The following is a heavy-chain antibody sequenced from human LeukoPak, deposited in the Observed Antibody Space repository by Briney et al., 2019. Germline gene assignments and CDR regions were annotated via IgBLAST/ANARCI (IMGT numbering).Heavy chain of an antibody. Sequence: ASVKVSCKASGYTFTGDYIHWVRRAPGQGLEWMGWINPNSGGTNYAQKFQGRVTMTRDTSISTAYMELSRLRSDDTAVYYCARGSPGGYSFDYWGQGTLVTVSS. V-gene: IGHV1-2*02. CDR1: GYTFTGDY. D-gene: IGHD3-10*01. CDR3: ARGSPGGYSFDY. J-gene: IGHJ4*02. CDR2: INPNSGGT.